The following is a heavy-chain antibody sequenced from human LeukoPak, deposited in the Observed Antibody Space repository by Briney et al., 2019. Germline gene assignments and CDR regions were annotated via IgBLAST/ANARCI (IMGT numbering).Heavy chain of an antibody. D-gene: IGHD4-17*01. V-gene: IGHV3-33*01. CDR3: ARGGAYGDYFPPYGMDV. CDR1: GFTFSSYG. Sequence: GRSLRLSCAASGFTFSSYGMHWVRQAPGKGLEWVAVIWYDGSNKYYADSVKGRFTISRDNSKNTLYLQMNSLRAEDTAVYYCARGGAYGDYFPPYGMDVWGQGTTVTVSS. J-gene: IGHJ6*02. CDR2: IWYDGSNK.